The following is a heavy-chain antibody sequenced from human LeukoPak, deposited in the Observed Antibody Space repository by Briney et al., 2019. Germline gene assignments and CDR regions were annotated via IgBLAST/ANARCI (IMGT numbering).Heavy chain of an antibody. CDR1: GFTFSSCA. CDR3: ALTAMVAPFDY. D-gene: IGHD5-18*01. V-gene: IGHV3-23*01. J-gene: IGHJ4*02. Sequence: GGSLRLSCAASGFTFSSCAMSWVRQAPGKGLEWVSAISGSGGYTYYAASVKGRFTISRDNSKNTVYLQMNSLRAEDTAVYYCALTAMVAPFDYWGQGTLVTVSS. CDR2: ISGSGGYT.